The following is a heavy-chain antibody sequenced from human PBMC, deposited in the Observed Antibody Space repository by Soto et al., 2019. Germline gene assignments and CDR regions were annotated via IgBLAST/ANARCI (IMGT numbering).Heavy chain of an antibody. CDR3: TRDSDGPYYYYYGMDV. CDR1: GFTFGDYA. D-gene: IGHD3-10*01. V-gene: IGHV3-49*03. CDR2: IRSKAYGGTT. Sequence: GGSLRLSCTASGFTFGDYAMSWFRQAPGKGLEWVGFIRSKAYGGTTEYAASVKGRFTISRDDSKSIAYLQMNSLKTEDTAVYYCTRDSDGPYYYYYGMDVWGQGTTVTVS. J-gene: IGHJ6*02.